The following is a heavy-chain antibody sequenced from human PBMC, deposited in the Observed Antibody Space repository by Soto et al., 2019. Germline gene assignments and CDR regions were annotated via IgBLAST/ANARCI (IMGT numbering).Heavy chain of an antibody. Sequence: GGSLRLSCAASGFTFSSYAMHWVRQAPGKGLEWVAVISYDGSNKYYADSVKGRFTISRDNSKNRLYLQMNSLRAEDTAVYYCARVYAAGYYDFWSGYFDYGMDVWGQGTTVTVSS. CDR2: ISYDGSNK. CDR3: ARVYAAGYYDFWSGYFDYGMDV. D-gene: IGHD3-3*01. J-gene: IGHJ6*02. V-gene: IGHV3-30-3*01. CDR1: GFTFSSYA.